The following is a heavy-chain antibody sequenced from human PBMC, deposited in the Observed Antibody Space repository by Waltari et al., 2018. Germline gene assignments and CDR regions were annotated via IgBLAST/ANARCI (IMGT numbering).Heavy chain of an antibody. CDR3: ARIGSVNWFDP. J-gene: IGHJ5*02. V-gene: IGHV4-39*01. CDR2: IYYNGST. CDR1: GGSISSSIPF. D-gene: IGHD3-10*01. Sequence: QLQLQESGPGLVEPSETLSLTCTASGGSISSSIPFWAWIRRPPGKGLEWIGSIYYNGSTFYNPSLKSRVTISVDTSKNQFSLKLTSVTAADTAEYYCARIGSVNWFDPWGQGILVTASS.